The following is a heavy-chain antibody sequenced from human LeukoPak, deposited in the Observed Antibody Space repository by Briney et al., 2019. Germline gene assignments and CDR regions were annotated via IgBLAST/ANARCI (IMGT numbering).Heavy chain of an antibody. Sequence: SETLSLTCTVSGGSISSYYWSWIRQPPGKGLEWIGYIYYSGTTNYNPSLKSRVTISIDTSKNQFSLKLTSVTAADTAVYYCARLSWFPGTSYYYMDVWGKGTTVTVSS. V-gene: IGHV4-59*01. CDR1: GGSISSYY. D-gene: IGHD1-1*01. CDR2: IYYSGTT. J-gene: IGHJ6*03. CDR3: ARLSWFPGTSYYYMDV.